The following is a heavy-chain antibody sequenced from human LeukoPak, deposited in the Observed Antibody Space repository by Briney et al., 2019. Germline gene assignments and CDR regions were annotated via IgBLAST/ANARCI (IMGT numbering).Heavy chain of an antibody. CDR2: IDWDDDK. CDR1: GFSLSTSGMC. J-gene: IGHJ4*02. CDR3: AHSPSTYSSAWSDEIFDY. Sequence: SGPTLVNPTQTLTLTCTLSGFSLSTSGMCVSWIRQPPGKALEWLARIDWDDDKYYSTSLKTRLTISKDTSKNQVVLTMTNMDPVDTATYYCAHSPSTYSSAWSDEIFDYWGQGTLVTVSS. V-gene: IGHV2-70*12. D-gene: IGHD6-19*01.